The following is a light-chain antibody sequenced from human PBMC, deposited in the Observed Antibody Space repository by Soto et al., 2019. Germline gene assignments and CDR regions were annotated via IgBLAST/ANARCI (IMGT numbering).Light chain of an antibody. CDR2: GAS. CDR3: QQCNNWPSWT. Sequence: EIVMTQSPATLSVSPGERATLSCRASQSISNKLAWYQQKPGQAPRLLIYGASTRASGIPARFSGSGSGTEFTLTISSLQSEDSAVYYCQQCNNWPSWTFGQGTKVEIK. CDR1: QSISNK. J-gene: IGKJ1*01. V-gene: IGKV3-15*01.